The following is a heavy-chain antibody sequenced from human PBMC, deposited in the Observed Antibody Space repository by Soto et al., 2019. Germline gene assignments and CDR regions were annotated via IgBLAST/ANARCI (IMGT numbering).Heavy chain of an antibody. D-gene: IGHD1-26*01. Sequence: QVTLKESGPVLVKPTEPLTLTCTVSGFSISNARMGVSWIRQPPGKALELLAHIFSNDEKSYSTALKSRPTISKDTSKSQVVLTMTNMDPVATATYYCARIAEWELLDFDYWGQGTLVTVSS. J-gene: IGHJ4*02. V-gene: IGHV2-26*01. CDR3: ARIAEWELLDFDY. CDR2: IFSNDEK. CDR1: GFSISNARMG.